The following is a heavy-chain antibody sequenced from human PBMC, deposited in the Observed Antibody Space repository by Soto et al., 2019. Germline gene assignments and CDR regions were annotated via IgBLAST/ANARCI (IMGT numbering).Heavy chain of an antibody. D-gene: IGHD2-2*01. CDR2: INHSGST. J-gene: IGHJ6*03. Sequence: SETLSLTCAVYGGSFSGYYWSWIRQPPGKGLEWIGEINHSGSTNYNPSLKSRVTISVDTSKNQFSLKLSSVTAADTAVYYCARGYIVVVPAAPAGYYYYYMDVWGKGTTVTV. CDR3: ARGYIVVVPAAPAGYYYYYMDV. CDR1: GGSFSGYY. V-gene: IGHV4-34*01.